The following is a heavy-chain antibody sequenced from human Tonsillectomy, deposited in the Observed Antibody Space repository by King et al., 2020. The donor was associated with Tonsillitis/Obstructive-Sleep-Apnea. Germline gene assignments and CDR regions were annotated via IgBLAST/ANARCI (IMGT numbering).Heavy chain of an antibody. J-gene: IGHJ3*01. V-gene: IGHV4-34*01. CDR3: AREITTDAFDV. D-gene: IGHD3-3*01. CDR2: IDHSGST. CDR1: GGSFSGYY. Sequence: VQLQQWGAGLLKPSETLSLTCAVYGGSFSGYYWSWIRQPPGKGLEWIGEIDHSGSTNYNPSLKSRVTISADMSKTQFSLNLTSVTAADTAVYYCAREITTDAFDVWGQGTMVTVSS.